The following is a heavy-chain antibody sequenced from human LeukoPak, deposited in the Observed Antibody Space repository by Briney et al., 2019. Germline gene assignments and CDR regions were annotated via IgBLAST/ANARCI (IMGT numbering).Heavy chain of an antibody. CDR1: GYTFTSYA. D-gene: IGHD3-22*01. Sequence: AASVKVSCKASGYTFTSYAMNWVRQAPGQGLEWMGWINTNTGNPTYAQGFTGRFVFSLDTSVSTAYLQISSLEAEDTAVYYCARSHEVVVITSTYYYYYGMDVWGQGTTVTVSS. CDR3: ARSHEVVVITSTYYYYYGMDV. CDR2: INTNTGNP. J-gene: IGHJ6*02. V-gene: IGHV7-4-1*02.